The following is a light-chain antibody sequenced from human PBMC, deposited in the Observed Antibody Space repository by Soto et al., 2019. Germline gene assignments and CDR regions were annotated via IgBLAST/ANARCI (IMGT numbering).Light chain of an antibody. CDR2: DAS. J-gene: IGKJ4*01. CDR1: RSISNW. V-gene: IGKV1-5*01. CDR3: QHYNSYPLT. Sequence: DIQMTQSPCTLSASVGDRVTITCRASRSISNWLAWYQQRPGKAPKLLIYDASNLESGVPSRFSGSGSGTEFTLTISSLQPHDFGNYYCQHYNSYPLTFGGGTKVELK.